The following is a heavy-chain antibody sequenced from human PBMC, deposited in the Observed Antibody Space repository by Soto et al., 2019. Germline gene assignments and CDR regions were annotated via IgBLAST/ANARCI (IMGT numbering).Heavy chain of an antibody. D-gene: IGHD3-22*01. Sequence: GGSLRLSCAASGFTFSSYGMHWVRQAPGKGLEWVAVISYDGSNKYYADSVKGRFTISRDNSKNTLYLQMNSLRAEDTAVYYCAKDYYDSSGPLDYWGQGTLVTVSS. CDR2: ISYDGSNK. J-gene: IGHJ4*02. V-gene: IGHV3-30*18. CDR3: AKDYYDSSGPLDY. CDR1: GFTFSSYG.